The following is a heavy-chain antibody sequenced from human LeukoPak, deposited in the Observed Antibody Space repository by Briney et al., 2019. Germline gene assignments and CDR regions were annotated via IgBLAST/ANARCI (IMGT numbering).Heavy chain of an antibody. J-gene: IGHJ4*02. CDR2: IYYSGSP. CDR1: GLSMRSGGYY. CDR3: ASLDYGDYYFDY. Sequence: KSSQPLSLPCTVSGLSMRSGGYYCSSIRRHPAKGLEWIGYIYYSGSPYYNPSLKSQVTISVDTSKNQSSLKLSCVTAADTALYYCASLDYGDYYFDYWGQGTLVTVSS. D-gene: IGHD4-17*01. V-gene: IGHV4-31*01.